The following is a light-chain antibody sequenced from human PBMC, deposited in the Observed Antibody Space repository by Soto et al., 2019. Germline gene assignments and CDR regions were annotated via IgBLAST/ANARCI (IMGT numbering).Light chain of an antibody. V-gene: IGKV3-20*01. Sequence: EIVLTQSPGTVSLSPGERATLSCRASRSVSSNYLAWYQQKPGQAPRLLIYGASSRATGIPDRFSGSGSGTDFTLTISRLEPEDFAVYYCQQYGGLPRTFGQGTKVEIK. CDR1: RSVSSNY. J-gene: IGKJ1*01. CDR2: GAS. CDR3: QQYGGLPRT.